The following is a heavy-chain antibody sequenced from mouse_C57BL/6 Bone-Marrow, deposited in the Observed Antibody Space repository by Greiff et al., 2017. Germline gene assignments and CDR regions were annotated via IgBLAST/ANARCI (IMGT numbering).Heavy chain of an antibody. Sequence: EVQLVESGGGLVKPGGSLKLSCAASGFTFSSYAMSWVRQTPEKRLEWVATISDGGSYTYYPDNVKGRFTISRDNAKNNLYLQMSHLKSEETAMYYCARDNYWYFDVWGTGTTVTVSS. V-gene: IGHV5-4*01. CDR2: ISDGGSYT. CDR1: GFTFSSYA. CDR3: ARDNYWYFDV. J-gene: IGHJ1*03.